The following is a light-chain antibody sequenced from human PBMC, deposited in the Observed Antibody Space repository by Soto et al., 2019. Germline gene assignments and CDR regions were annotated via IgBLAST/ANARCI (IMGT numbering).Light chain of an antibody. V-gene: IGLV1-40*01. J-gene: IGLJ3*02. CDR3: QSYDSSLGAGV. Sequence: QTVLTQPPSVSGAPGQRVTISCSGSSSNIGAGYDIHWYQQLPGTAPKLLIFDNSDRPSGVPERFSVSKSGTSASLALTGLQAEDEADYYCQSYDSSLGAGVFGGGTKLTVL. CDR1: SSNIGAGYD. CDR2: DNS.